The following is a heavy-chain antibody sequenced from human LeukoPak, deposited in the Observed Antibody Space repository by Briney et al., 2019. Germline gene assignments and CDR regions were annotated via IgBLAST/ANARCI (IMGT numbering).Heavy chain of an antibody. CDR3: ASEAFCAGGSCYLHRVAS. CDR2: IDSNTGDT. J-gene: IGHJ4*02. D-gene: IGHD2-15*01. V-gene: IGHV1-2*02. CDR1: GYTFTAYY. Sequence: GASVKVSCKASGYTFTAYYMHWVRQAPGQGLEWMGWIDSNTGDTKCAQKFQGRVTITRDTSIGTAYMELSSLISDDTAVYYCASEAFCAGGSCYLHRVASWGPGTLVTVSS.